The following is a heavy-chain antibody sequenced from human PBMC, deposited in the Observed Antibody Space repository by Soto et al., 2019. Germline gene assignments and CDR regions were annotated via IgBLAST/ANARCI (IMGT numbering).Heavy chain of an antibody. CDR3: ARGGIAAAGTSWFDP. CDR2: INAGNGNT. D-gene: IGHD6-13*01. J-gene: IGHJ5*02. CDR1: GYTFTSYA. V-gene: IGHV1-3*01. Sequence: ASVKVSCKASGYTFTSYAMHWVRQAPGQRLEWMGWINAGNGNTKYSQKFQGRVTITRDTSASTAYMELSSLRSEDTAVYYCARGGIAAAGTSWFDPWGQGTRVTVVL.